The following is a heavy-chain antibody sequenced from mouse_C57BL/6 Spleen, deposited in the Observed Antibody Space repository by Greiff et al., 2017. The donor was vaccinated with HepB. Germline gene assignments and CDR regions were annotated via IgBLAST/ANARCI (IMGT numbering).Heavy chain of an antibody. J-gene: IGHJ2*01. CDR1: GYAFSSYW. Sequence: QVQLQQSGAELVKPGASVKISCKASGYAFSSYWMNWVKQRPGKGLEWIGQIYPGDGDTNYNGKFKGKATLTADKSSSTAYMQLSSLTSEDSAVYFCARPDYGSREVHFDYWGQGTTLTVSS. CDR2: IYPGDGDT. V-gene: IGHV1-80*01. CDR3: ARPDYGSREVHFDY. D-gene: IGHD1-1*01.